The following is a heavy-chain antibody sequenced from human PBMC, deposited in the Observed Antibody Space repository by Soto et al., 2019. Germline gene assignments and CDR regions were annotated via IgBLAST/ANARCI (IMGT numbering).Heavy chain of an antibody. V-gene: IGHV3-21*01. CDR2: ISSSSSYI. Sequence: GGSLRLSCAASGFTFSSYSMNWVRQAPGKGLEWVSSISSSSSYIYYADSVKGRFTISRDNAKNSLYLQMNSLRAEDTAVYYCARGYDFWSGYYTGMSWTIDYWGQGTLVTVSS. CDR1: GFTFSSYS. CDR3: ARGYDFWSGYYTGMSWTIDY. J-gene: IGHJ4*02. D-gene: IGHD3-3*01.